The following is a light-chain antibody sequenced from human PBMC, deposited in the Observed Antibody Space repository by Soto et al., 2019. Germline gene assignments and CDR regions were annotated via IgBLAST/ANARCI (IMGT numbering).Light chain of an antibody. Sequence: VMSKSPATLSVSTGERAALSCRASQSVSTNLAWYQQKPGQPPRLLIYFASTRATAVPARFTAGGSGTEFTLTISSLQSDDLAVYYCQQYDKWPRTVGQGTKVDIK. V-gene: IGKV3-15*01. CDR3: QQYDKWPRT. J-gene: IGKJ1*01. CDR2: FAS. CDR1: QSVSTN.